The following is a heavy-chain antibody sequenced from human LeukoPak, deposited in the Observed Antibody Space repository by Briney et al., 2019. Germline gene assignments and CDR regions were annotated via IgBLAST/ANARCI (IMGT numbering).Heavy chain of an antibody. D-gene: IGHD2-2*01. CDR1: GGSIWTSDYY. CDR2: ISDGGST. V-gene: IGHV4-39*01. Sequence: PSETLSLTCTVSGGSIWTSDYYWGCIRQFPGEGLEWIGTISDGGSTYYNPSLESRVIISVDTSKNQFSLKLSSVTAADTAVYYCVRHCCSTPSKRTFDIWGQGTLVTVSS. CDR3: VRHCCSTPSKRTFDI. J-gene: IGHJ3*02.